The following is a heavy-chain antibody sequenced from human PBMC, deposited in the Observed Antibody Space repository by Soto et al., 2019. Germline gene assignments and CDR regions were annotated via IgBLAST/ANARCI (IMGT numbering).Heavy chain of an antibody. J-gene: IGHJ6*02. D-gene: IGHD6-19*01. CDR1: GFTFSSYG. Sequence: QVQLVESGGGVVQPGRSLRLSCTASGFTFSSYGMHWVRQAPGKGLEWVAVISYDGSNKYYADSVKGRFTISRDNSKNTLYLQMNSLRAEDTAVYYCAKDLKALADYYYGMDVWGQGTTVTVSS. CDR3: AKDLKALADYYYGMDV. CDR2: ISYDGSNK. V-gene: IGHV3-30*18.